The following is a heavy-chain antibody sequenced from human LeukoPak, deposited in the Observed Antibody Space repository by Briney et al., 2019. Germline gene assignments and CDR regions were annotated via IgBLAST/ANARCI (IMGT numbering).Heavy chain of an antibody. CDR1: GGSISSGGYY. J-gene: IGHJ3*02. CDR3: ARVAGNLAPDAFDI. V-gene: IGHV4-31*03. CDR2: IYYSGST. Sequence: SQTLSLTCTVSGGSISSGGYYWSWIRQHPGTGLEWIGYIYYSGSTYYNPSLKSRVTISVDTSKTQFSLKLSCVTAADTAVYYCARVAGNLAPDAFDIWGQGTMVTVSS. D-gene: IGHD2/OR15-2a*01.